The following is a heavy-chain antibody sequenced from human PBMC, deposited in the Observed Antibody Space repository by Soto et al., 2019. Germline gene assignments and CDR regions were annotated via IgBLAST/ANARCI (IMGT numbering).Heavy chain of an antibody. CDR1: GYSFTSYW. D-gene: IGHD3-22*01. J-gene: IGHJ6*02. CDR2: IDPSDSYT. Sequence: GESLKISCKGSGYSFTSYWISRVRQMPGKGLEWMGRIDPSDSYTNYSPSFQGHVTISADKSISTAYLQWSSLKASDTAMYYCARRAKYYYDSSGYYPSDVWGQGTTVTVSS. CDR3: ARRAKYYYDSSGYYPSDV. V-gene: IGHV5-10-1*01.